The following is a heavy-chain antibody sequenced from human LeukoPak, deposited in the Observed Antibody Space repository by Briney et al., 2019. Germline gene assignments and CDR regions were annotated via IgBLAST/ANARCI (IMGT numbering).Heavy chain of an antibody. D-gene: IGHD2-2*01. V-gene: IGHV4-34*01. CDR1: GFTFSRYA. CDR3: ARVASGGTYPHCSSTSCYFDY. CDR2: INHSGST. Sequence: GTLRLSCAASGFTFSRYAMSWVRQAPGKGLEWIGEINHSGSTNYNPSLKSRVTISVDTSKNQFSLKLNSVTAADTAVYYCARVASGGTYPHCSSTSCYFDYWGQGTLVTVSS. J-gene: IGHJ4*02.